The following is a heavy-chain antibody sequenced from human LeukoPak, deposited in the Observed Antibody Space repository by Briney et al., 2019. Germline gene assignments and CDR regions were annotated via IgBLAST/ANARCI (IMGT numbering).Heavy chain of an antibody. D-gene: IGHD2-2*01. V-gene: IGHV4-59*01. CDR3: ARETSWLGGDAFDI. J-gene: IGHJ3*02. Sequence: PSETLSLTCSVSGGSISSYYWSWIRQPPGKRLEWIGDIHHSGSTHYNPSLKSRVTISMDTSKNQFSLKLSSVTAADTAVYYCARETSWLGGDAFDIWGPGTMVCVSS. CDR1: GGSISSYY. CDR2: IHHSGST.